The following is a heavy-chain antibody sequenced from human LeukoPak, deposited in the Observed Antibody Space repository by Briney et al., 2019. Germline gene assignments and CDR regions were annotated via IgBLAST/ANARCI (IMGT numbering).Heavy chain of an antibody. CDR2: INPNSGGT. CDR3: ASYYYDSSGYHH. D-gene: IGHD3-22*01. V-gene: IGHV1-2*02. Sequence: GASVKVSCKASGYTFTSYGISWVRQAPGQGLEWMGWINPNSGGTNYAQKFQGRVTMTRDTSISTAYMELSRLRSDDTAVYYCASYYYDSSGYHHWGQGTLVTVSS. J-gene: IGHJ4*02. CDR1: GYTFTSYG.